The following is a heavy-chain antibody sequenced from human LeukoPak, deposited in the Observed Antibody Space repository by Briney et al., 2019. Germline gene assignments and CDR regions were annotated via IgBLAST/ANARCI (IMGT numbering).Heavy chain of an antibody. Sequence: GGSLRLSCAASGITFSRSAMHWVRQAPGKGLEWVAIISYDGTNKYYLDSVKGRFTISRDNSKNTLYLQMDSLRAGDTAVYYCTRGTVPGLATTYGTYFDSWGQGTLVTVSS. D-gene: IGHD5-12*01. CDR2: ISYDGTNK. CDR1: GITFSRSA. J-gene: IGHJ4*02. V-gene: IGHV3-30*04. CDR3: TRGTVPGLATTYGTYFDS.